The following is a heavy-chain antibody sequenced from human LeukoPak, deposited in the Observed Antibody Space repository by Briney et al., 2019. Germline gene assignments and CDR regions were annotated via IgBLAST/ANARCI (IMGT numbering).Heavy chain of an antibody. CDR2: IYYSGST. CDR3: ARGHSIASRLAYFDY. Sequence: SETLSLTCNVSGGSISTYYWSWIRQPPGKGLEWIGYIYYSGSTNYIPSLLSRVTLSVDTSKNQFSLKLSSVTAADTAVYYCARGHSIASRLAYFDYWGQGTLVTVSS. CDR1: GGSISTYY. V-gene: IGHV4-59*08. J-gene: IGHJ4*02. D-gene: IGHD6-6*01.